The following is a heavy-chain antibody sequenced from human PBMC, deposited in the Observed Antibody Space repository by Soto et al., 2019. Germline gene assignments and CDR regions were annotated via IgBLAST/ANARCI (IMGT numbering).Heavy chain of an antibody. D-gene: IGHD3-16*01. V-gene: IGHV3-23*01. CDR2: ISGSGGST. CDR3: ATPPPTVISFGYWYDDL. CDR1: GFTFSSYA. Sequence: EVQLLESGGGLVQPGGSLSLSCAASGFTFSSYAMSWVRQAPGKGLEGVSAISGSGGSTYYADYVKGRFTISRDNSKKTRYLQMNSLRAEDTAVYYCATPPPTVISFGYWYDDLCGRGTLLTVSS. J-gene: IGHJ2*01.